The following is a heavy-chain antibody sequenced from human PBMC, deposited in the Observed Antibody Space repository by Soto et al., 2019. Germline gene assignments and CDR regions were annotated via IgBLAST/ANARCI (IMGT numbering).Heavy chain of an antibody. CDR3: AKDRRIAVSHFDF. Sequence: PGGALRVSCAASGSTFTKFAMSWFRQAPGKGLEWVASISGPGGSTNYAESVKGRFTISRDNSNDTVSLQMNSLRVEETALYFCAKDRRIAVSHFDFWGQGTLVTVSS. CDR1: GSTFTKFA. J-gene: IGHJ4*02. V-gene: IGHV3-23*01. D-gene: IGHD6-19*01. CDR2: ISGPGGST.